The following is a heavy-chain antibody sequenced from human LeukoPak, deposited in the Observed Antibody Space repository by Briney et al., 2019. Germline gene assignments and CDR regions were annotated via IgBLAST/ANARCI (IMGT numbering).Heavy chain of an antibody. CDR2: ISYDGSNK. CDR1: GFTFSSYG. D-gene: IGHD3-9*01. J-gene: IGHJ4*02. Sequence: PGGSLRLSCAASGFTFSSYGMHWVRQAPGKGLEWVAVISYDGSNKYYADSVKGRFTISRDNSKNTLYLQMNSLRAEDTAVYYCANGPFLSGYFDYWGQGTLVTVSS. V-gene: IGHV3-30*18. CDR3: ANGPFLSGYFDY.